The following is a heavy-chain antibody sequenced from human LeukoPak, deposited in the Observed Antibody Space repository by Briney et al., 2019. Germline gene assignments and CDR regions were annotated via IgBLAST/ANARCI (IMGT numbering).Heavy chain of an antibody. CDR2: IFWNGDK. D-gene: IGHD3-22*01. CDR1: GFSLSGSGVG. Sequence: SGPTLVKPTQTLTLTCTFSGFSLSGSGVGVGWIRQPPGKALEWLAVIFWNGDKRYSPSLETRLTITKDTSKNQVILTMTNMDPVDTARYYCARRLDGYDSPKRYWFDPWGQGTLVTVSS. CDR3: ARRLDGYDSPKRYWFDP. J-gene: IGHJ5*02. V-gene: IGHV2-5*01.